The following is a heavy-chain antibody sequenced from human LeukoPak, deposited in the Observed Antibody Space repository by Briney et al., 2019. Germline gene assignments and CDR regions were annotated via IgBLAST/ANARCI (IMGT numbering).Heavy chain of an antibody. Sequence: GASVKVSCTASGGTFSSYAISWVRQAPGQGLEWMGGIIPIFGTANYAQKFQGRVTITADESTSTAYMELSSLRSEDTAVYYCARDASSAYYYYGMDVWGQGTTVTVSS. CDR1: GGTFSSYA. V-gene: IGHV1-69*13. CDR3: ARDASSAYYYYGMDV. D-gene: IGHD3-22*01. CDR2: IIPIFGTA. J-gene: IGHJ6*02.